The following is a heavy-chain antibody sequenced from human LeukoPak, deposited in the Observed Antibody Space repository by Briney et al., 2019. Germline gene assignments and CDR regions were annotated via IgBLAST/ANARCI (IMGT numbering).Heavy chain of an antibody. CDR3: ASSMVRGVMPGY. Sequence: SETLSLTSAVSGGSISSGGYSWSWIRQPPGKGLEWIGYIYHSGSTYYNPSLKSRVTISVDRSKNQFSLKLSSVTAADTAVYYCASSMVRGVMPGYWGQGTLVTVSS. J-gene: IGHJ4*02. V-gene: IGHV4-30-2*01. CDR1: GGSISSGGYS. CDR2: IYHSGST. D-gene: IGHD3-10*01.